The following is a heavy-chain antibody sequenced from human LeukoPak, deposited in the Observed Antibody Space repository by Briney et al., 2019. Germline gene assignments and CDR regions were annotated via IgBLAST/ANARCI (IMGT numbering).Heavy chain of an antibody. Sequence: ASVKVSCKASGYTFTSYAMHWVRQAPGQRLEWMGWINAGNGNTKYSQKFQGRVTITRDTSASTAYMELSSLRSEDTAVYYCARDTRGLKYYFDYWGQGTLVTVSS. CDR3: ARDTRGLKYYFDY. J-gene: IGHJ4*02. CDR2: INAGNGNT. D-gene: IGHD4-17*01. V-gene: IGHV1-3*01. CDR1: GYTFTSYA.